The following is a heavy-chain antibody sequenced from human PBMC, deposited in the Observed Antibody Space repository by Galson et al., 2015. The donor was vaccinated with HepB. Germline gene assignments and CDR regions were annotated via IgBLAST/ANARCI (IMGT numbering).Heavy chain of an antibody. CDR1: GFTFSHYE. CDR2: ISSSGSTI. Sequence: SLRLSCAASGFTFSHYEMNWVRQAPGMGLEWVSFISSSGSTIYYADSVKGRFTISRDNAKNSLYLQMNSLRAGDTAVYYCARARSGWSTPVPNWFDPWGQGTLVTVSS. J-gene: IGHJ5*02. D-gene: IGHD6-19*01. CDR3: ARARSGWSTPVPNWFDP. V-gene: IGHV3-48*03.